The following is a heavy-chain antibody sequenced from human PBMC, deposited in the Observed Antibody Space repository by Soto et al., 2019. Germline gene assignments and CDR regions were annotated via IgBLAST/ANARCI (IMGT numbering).Heavy chain of an antibody. V-gene: IGHV4-59*08. D-gene: IGHD2-8*02. J-gene: IGHJ2*01. Sequence: QVQLQESGPGLVKPSETLSLTCTVSGGSISSYYWSWIRQPPGKGLEWIGYIYYSGSTNYNPSLKSRVPISVDTSKNQFSLKLSSVTAADTAVYYCARHGPPTTYLWSVSRYFDLWGRGTLVTVSS. CDR1: GGSISSYY. CDR3: ARHGPPTTYLWSVSRYFDL. CDR2: IYYSGST.